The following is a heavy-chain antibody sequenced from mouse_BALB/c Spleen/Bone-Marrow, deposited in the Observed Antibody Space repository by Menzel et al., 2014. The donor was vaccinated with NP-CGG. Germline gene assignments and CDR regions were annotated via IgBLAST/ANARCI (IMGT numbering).Heavy chain of an antibody. Sequence: VKLVESGPGLVSPSQSLSITCTVSGFSLTSYGVHWVRQPPGKGLEWLGVIWAGGSTNYNSALMSRLSISKDNSKSQVFLKMNSLQTDDTAMYYCARDYYGSSYFDYWGQGTTLTVSS. D-gene: IGHD1-1*01. CDR1: GFSLTSYG. CDR2: IWAGGST. J-gene: IGHJ2*01. CDR3: ARDYYGSSYFDY. V-gene: IGHV2-9*02.